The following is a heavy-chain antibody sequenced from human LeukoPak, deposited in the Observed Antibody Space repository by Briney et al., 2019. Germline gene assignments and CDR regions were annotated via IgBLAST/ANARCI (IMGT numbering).Heavy chain of an antibody. CDR2: INHSGST. CDR3: AREAGGSGSYFIDY. J-gene: IGHJ4*02. Sequence: SETLSLICAVYGGSFSGYYWRWIRQPPGKGLEWIGEINHSGSTNYNPSLKSRVTISVDTSKNQFSLKLSSVTAADTAEYYCAREAGGSGSYFIDYWGQGTLVTVSS. CDR1: GGSFSGYY. V-gene: IGHV4-34*01. D-gene: IGHD3-10*01.